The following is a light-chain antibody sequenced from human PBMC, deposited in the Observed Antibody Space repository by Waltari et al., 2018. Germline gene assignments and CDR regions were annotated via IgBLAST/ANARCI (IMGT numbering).Light chain of an antibody. J-gene: IGLJ1*01. CDR1: SSDVAGYHY. CDR3: SSYTASSTYV. V-gene: IGLV2-14*01. Sequence: QSALTQPASVSGSPGQSITISCTGTSSDVAGYHYVSWYQQHPGKAPILMFYDVSKLPSGCSNRFSASKSGNTALLTISVLQAEDEADYYCSSYTASSTYVFGTGTKVTVL. CDR2: DVS.